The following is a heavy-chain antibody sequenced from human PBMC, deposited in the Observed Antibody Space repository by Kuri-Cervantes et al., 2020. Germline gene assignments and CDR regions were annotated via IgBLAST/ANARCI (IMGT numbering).Heavy chain of an antibody. CDR3: ARITMIRGVNSYYYMDV. Sequence: SGPTLVKPTQTLTLTCTFSGFSLSTNGMCVSWVRQPPGKALEWLALIDWDDDKYYSTSLKTRLTISKDTSKNQVVLTMINMDPVDTATYYCARITMIRGVNSYYYMDVWGKGTTVTVSS. V-gene: IGHV2-70*20. CDR2: IDWDDDK. CDR1: GFSLSTNGMC. J-gene: IGHJ6*03. D-gene: IGHD3-10*01.